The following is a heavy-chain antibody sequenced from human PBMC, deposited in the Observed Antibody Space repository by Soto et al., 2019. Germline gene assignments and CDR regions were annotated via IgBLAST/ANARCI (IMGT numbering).Heavy chain of an antibody. CDR1: GFTYSDFA. J-gene: IGHJ6*02. CDR2: ISYDGSDK. Sequence: QVQLVESGGGVVQPGRSLRLSCAASGFTYSDFALHWVRQAPGKGLEWVAFISYDGSDKYYTDSVKGRFAISRDNSKDTLYLQMNSLRPEDTAVYYCAIRAYQSYYAIDVWGQGTTGTVSS. V-gene: IGHV3-30*09. CDR3: AIRAYQSYYAIDV. D-gene: IGHD4-17*01.